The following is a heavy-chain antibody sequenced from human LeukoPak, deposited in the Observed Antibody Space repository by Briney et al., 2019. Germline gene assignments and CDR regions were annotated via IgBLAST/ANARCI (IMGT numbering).Heavy chain of an antibody. J-gene: IGHJ4*02. D-gene: IGHD6-25*01. CDR3: ARPASGYLLYYFDY. V-gene: IGHV4-59*08. Sequence: SETLSLTCTVSGGSISSYYWSWIRQPPGKGLEWIGYIYYSGSTNYTPSLKTRVPISVDTSKNQFSLKLSSVPAADTAVYYCARPASGYLLYYFDYWGQRTLVTVPS. CDR1: GGSISSYY. CDR2: IYYSGST.